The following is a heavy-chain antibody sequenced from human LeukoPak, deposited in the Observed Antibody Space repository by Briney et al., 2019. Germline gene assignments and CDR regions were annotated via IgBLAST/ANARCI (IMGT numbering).Heavy chain of an antibody. CDR1: GGSFSGYY. Sequence: PSETLSLTCAVYGGSFSGYYWSWIRQPPGKGLEWIGEINHSGSTNYNPSLKSRVTISVDTSKNQFSLKLSSVTAADTAVYYCERQRGYNPYYYGSGSYGGNPFDYWGQGTLVTVSS. D-gene: IGHD3-10*01. V-gene: IGHV4-34*01. CDR2: INHSGST. J-gene: IGHJ4*02. CDR3: ERQRGYNPYYYGSGSYGGNPFDY.